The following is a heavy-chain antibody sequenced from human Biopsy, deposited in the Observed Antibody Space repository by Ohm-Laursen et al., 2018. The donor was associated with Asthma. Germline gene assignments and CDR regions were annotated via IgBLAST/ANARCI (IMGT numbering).Heavy chain of an antibody. D-gene: IGHD3-9*01. CDR2: INASNGNT. V-gene: IGHV1-3*01. CDR1: GYTFISYA. J-gene: IGHJ3*02. CDR3: AGTYYDFLTGKVNDAFAI. Sequence: SVKVSCNASGYTFISYAIHWVRQAPGQRLEWMGWINASNGNTKYSQKFQGRVTISRDTSASTAYMDLSSLRSEDTAVYYCAGTYYDFLTGKVNDAFAIWGQGAMVTVSS.